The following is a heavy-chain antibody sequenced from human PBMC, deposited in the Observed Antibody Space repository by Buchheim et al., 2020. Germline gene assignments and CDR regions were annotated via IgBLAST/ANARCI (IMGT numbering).Heavy chain of an antibody. CDR3: VRDGDSSDIDFDY. Sequence: EVQLVESGGGLVQSGGSLRLSCAAFGFAFSNYWMHWVRQTPGEGLVWVSCIKTDGSVAVYADSVKGRFTISRDNAKNTVYLEMNSLRSEDAAVYYCVRDGDSSDIDFDYWGQGTL. V-gene: IGHV3-74*01. D-gene: IGHD6-19*01. CDR2: IKTDGSVA. J-gene: IGHJ4*02. CDR1: GFAFSNYW.